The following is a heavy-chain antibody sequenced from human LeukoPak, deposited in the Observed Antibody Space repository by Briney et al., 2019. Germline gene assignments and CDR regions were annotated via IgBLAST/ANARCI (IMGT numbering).Heavy chain of an antibody. CDR3: SSPVTGTELPFY. CDR2: ITSDGTKK. J-gene: IGHJ4*02. D-gene: IGHD6-19*01. CDR1: EFTFSNYS. V-gene: IGHV3-30*03. Sequence: PGGSLRLSCAASEFTFSNYSMHSVRHAPGKGRGWVAVITSDGTKKYYADSVKGRFTISRDNSKNTGYLQMNSLRTEDTAMDYCSSPVTGTELPFYWGQGTLVTVSS.